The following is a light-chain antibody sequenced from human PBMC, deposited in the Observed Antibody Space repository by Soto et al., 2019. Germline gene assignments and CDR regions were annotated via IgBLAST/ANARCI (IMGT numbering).Light chain of an antibody. V-gene: IGKV1-5*03. CDR1: QSVRNS. CDR2: KAS. CDR3: QQYNSFSRT. J-gene: IGKJ1*01. Sequence: DIQMTQSPSTLSASVGDRVTITCRASQSVRNSLAWYHQRPGKAPKLLIYKASTLEGGVSSRFSGSGSGTEFTLTISSLQADDFATYYCQQYNSFSRTFGQGTKV.